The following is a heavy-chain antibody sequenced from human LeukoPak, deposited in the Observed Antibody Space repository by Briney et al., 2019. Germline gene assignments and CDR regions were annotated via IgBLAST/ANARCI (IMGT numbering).Heavy chain of an antibody. Sequence: GGSLRLSCAASGFPFSDYYMSWIRQAPGKGLEWVSYISSSGSTIYYADSVKGRFTISRDNAKNSLYLQMNSLKAEDTAVYYCARAGRYSYGYPWADYWGQGTLVTVSS. CDR2: ISSSGSTI. CDR3: ARAGRYSYGYPWADY. V-gene: IGHV3-11*01. J-gene: IGHJ4*02. CDR1: GFPFSDYY. D-gene: IGHD5-18*01.